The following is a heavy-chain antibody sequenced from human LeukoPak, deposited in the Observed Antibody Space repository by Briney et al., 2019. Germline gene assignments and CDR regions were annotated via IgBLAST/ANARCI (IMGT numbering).Heavy chain of an antibody. CDR2: ISSSSSYI. J-gene: IGHJ5*02. CDR3: ARGGYDFWSGYFDANNNWFDP. CDR1: GFTFSSYW. D-gene: IGHD3-3*01. Sequence: GGSLRLSCAASGFTFSSYWMHWVRQAPGKGLEWVSSISSSSSYIYYADSVKGRFTISRDNAKNSLYLQMNSLRAEDTAVYYCARGGYDFWSGYFDANNNWFDPWGQGALVTVSS. V-gene: IGHV3-21*01.